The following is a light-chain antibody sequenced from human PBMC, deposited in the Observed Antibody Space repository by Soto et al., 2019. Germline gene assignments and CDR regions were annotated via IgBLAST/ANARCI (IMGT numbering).Light chain of an antibody. Sequence: QSALTQPASVSGSPGQSITISCTGTSSDVGNYNYVSWYQQHPGKAPKLMIYGVSNRPSGVSNRFSGSKSGDTASLTISGLQAEYEADYPCSSYAGNNHDFGTGTKVTV. CDR3: SSYAGNNHD. CDR1: SSDVGNYNY. V-gene: IGLV2-14*01. J-gene: IGLJ1*01. CDR2: GVS.